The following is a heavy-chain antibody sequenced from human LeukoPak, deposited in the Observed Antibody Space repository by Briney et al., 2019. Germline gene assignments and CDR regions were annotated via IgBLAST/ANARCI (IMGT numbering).Heavy chain of an antibody. CDR2: IYYSGST. CDR1: GGSISSYY. D-gene: IGHD1-26*01. J-gene: IGHJ3*01. V-gene: IGHV4-59*01. Sequence: PSETLSLTCTVSGGSISSYYWSWIRQPPGKGLEWIGYIYYSGSTIYNPSLQSRVTMSVDTSKNQFSLKLSSVTAADTAIYYCATERTSGSYSTWGQGSMVTVSS. CDR3: ATERTSGSYST.